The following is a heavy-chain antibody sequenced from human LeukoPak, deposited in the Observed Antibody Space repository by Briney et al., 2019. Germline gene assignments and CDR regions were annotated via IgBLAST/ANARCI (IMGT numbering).Heavy chain of an antibody. J-gene: IGHJ3*02. Sequence: SETLSLTCTVSGGSISSGSYYWSWIRQPAGKGLEWIGRIYTSGSTNYNPSLKSRVTISVDTSKNQFSLKLSSVTAADTAVYYCAREMAAAGRDAFDIWGQGTMVTVSS. CDR1: GGSISSGSYY. CDR2: IYTSGST. CDR3: AREMAAAGRDAFDI. D-gene: IGHD6-13*01. V-gene: IGHV4-61*02.